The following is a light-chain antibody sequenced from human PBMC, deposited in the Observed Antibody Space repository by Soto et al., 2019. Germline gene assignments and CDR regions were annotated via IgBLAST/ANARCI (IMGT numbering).Light chain of an antibody. Sequence: EILLTQSQDTLSLSPGERATLSCRAAQSVGTRLAWYQHKTGQAPRLLISGASSRATGIPDRFTGSGSETSFTLTISRLEPEDFALYYCQHYQSGHPITFGQGTRLEI. V-gene: IGKV3-20*01. CDR2: GAS. CDR3: QHYQSGHPIT. CDR1: QSVGTR. J-gene: IGKJ5*01.